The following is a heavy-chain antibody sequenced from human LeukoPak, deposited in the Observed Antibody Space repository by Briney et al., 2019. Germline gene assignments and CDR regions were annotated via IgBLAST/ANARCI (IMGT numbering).Heavy chain of an antibody. J-gene: IGHJ4*02. CDR2: ISWNSGSI. CDR1: GFTFDDYA. D-gene: IGHD5-24*01. CDR3: AKDTGKEMATILYY. V-gene: IGHV3-9*01. Sequence: GRSLRLFCAASGFTFDDYAMHWVRQAPGEGLGGVSGISWNSGSIGYADSVKGRFTISRDNAKNSLYLQMNSLRAEDTALYYCAKDTGKEMATILYYWGQGTLVTVSS.